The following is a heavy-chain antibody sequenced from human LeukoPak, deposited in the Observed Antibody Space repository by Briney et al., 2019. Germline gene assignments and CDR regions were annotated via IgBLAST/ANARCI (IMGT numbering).Heavy chain of an antibody. D-gene: IGHD3-22*01. V-gene: IGHV1-2*02. CDR3: ARGSNYYDSSGYYSDY. Sequence: GASVKVSCKASGYTFTGYYMHWVRQAPGQGLEWMGWINPNSGGTNYAQKFQGRVTMTRDTSISTAYMELSRLRSDGTAVYYCARGSNYYDSSGYYSDYWGQGTLVTVSS. CDR1: GYTFTGYY. CDR2: INPNSGGT. J-gene: IGHJ4*02.